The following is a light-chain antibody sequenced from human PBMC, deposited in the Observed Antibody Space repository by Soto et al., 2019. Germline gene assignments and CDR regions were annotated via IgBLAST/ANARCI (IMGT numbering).Light chain of an antibody. CDR3: QQYDSYSWT. Sequence: DIQMTKCPSTLSASVGDRVTITCRASQSISSWLAWYQQKPGKAPKLLIYDASTLKSGVPSRFSGSESGTEFTLTISSLQPDDFATYYCQQYDSYSWTFGQGTKVDIK. J-gene: IGKJ1*01. V-gene: IGKV1-5*01. CDR2: DAS. CDR1: QSISSW.